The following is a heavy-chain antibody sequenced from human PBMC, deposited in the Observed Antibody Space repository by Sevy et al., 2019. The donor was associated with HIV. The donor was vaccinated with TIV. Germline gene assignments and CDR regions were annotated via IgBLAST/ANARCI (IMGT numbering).Heavy chain of an antibody. V-gene: IGHV4-59*13. Sequence: AESLSLTCTVSGGSISSYCCNWIRQSPGKGLERIGYMCHTGITNYNPSLKSRVTISLDTSRNQFSLRLSSVTAADTAVYHCARAGHSYGLFDYWGQGTLVTVSS. J-gene: IGHJ4*02. CDR2: MCHTGIT. CDR3: ARAGHSYGLFDY. CDR1: GGSISSYC. D-gene: IGHD5-18*01.